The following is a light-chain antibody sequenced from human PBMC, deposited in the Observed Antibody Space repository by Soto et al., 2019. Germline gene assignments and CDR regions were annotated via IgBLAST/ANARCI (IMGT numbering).Light chain of an antibody. CDR2: EVS. CDR1: SSDFGSYNL. J-gene: IGLJ1*01. V-gene: IGLV2-23*02. Sequence: QSVLTQPASVSGSPWASITISCTGNSSDFGSYNLVSWYQQHPGKAPKLMIYEVSKRPSGVSNRFSGSKSGNTASLTISGLQAEDEADYYCCSYAGSSTFYVFGTGTKVTVL. CDR3: CSYAGSSTFYV.